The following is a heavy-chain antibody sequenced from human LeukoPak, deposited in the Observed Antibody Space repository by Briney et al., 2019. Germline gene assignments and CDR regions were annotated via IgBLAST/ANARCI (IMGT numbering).Heavy chain of an antibody. CDR2: IIPIFGTA. D-gene: IGHD4-17*01. J-gene: IGHJ4*02. CDR1: GGAFSSYA. CDR3: ARGTVTTRKYYFDY. Sequence: SVKVSCXASGGAFSSYAISWVRQAPGQGLEWMGRIIPIFGTANYAQKFQGRVTITTDESTSTAYMELSSLRSEDTAVYYCARGTVTTRKYYFDYWGQGTLVTVSS. V-gene: IGHV1-69*05.